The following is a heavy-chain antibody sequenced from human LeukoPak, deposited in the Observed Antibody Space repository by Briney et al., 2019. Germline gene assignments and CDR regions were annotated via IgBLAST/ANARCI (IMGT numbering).Heavy chain of an antibody. D-gene: IGHD3-10*01. CDR3: TTALLWFGELLNDY. V-gene: IGHV3-15*01. CDR2: IKSKTDGGTT. J-gene: IGHJ4*02. Sequence: GGSLRLSCAASGFTFSSYAMSWVRQAPGKGLEWVGRIKSKTDGGTTDYAAPVKGRFTISRDDSKNTLYLQMNSLKTEDTAVYYCTTALLWFGELLNDYWGQGTLVTVSS. CDR1: GFTFSSYA.